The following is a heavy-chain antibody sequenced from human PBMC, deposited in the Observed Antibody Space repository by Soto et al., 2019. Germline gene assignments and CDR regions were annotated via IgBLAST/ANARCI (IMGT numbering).Heavy chain of an antibody. J-gene: IGHJ4*02. D-gene: IGHD4-17*01. Sequence: QVQLVQSGAEVKKPGSSVKVSCKASGGTFSSDAFSWVRQAPGQGLEWMGTIIPMFSESNYAQKFQGRVTITADEPTSTAYMELSGLRSGDTAVYYCARDKAVTTLSFFDHWGQGTLVTVSS. V-gene: IGHV1-69*15. CDR3: ARDKAVTTLSFFDH. CDR2: IIPMFSES. CDR1: GGTFSSDA.